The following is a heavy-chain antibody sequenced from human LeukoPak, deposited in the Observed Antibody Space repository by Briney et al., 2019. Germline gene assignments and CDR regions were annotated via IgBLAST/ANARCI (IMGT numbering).Heavy chain of an antibody. CDR2: ISSSGGTI. J-gene: IGHJ5*02. Sequence: PGGSLRLSCTASGFTFSTYQMNWVRQAPGKGLEWVSYISSSGGTISYADSVKGRFTISRDNSKNTLYLQMNSLRAEDTAVHYCARGQGVGGYDTWGQGTLVTVSS. D-gene: IGHD5-12*01. V-gene: IGHV3-48*03. CDR1: GFTFSTYQ. CDR3: ARGQGVGGYDT.